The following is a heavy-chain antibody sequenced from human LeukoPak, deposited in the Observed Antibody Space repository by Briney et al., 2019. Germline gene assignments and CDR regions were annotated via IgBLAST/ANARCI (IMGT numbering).Heavy chain of an antibody. CDR2: IYYNGNT. CDR3: ARGRYCGGDCYDAFDI. V-gene: IGHV4-31*03. CDR1: GGSITSGGAYY. J-gene: IGHJ3*02. D-gene: IGHD2-21*02. Sequence: PSQTLSLTCTVSGGSITSGGAYYWNWIRQHPGKGLERIGYIYYNGNTYYNPSLKNRVTISVDTSKNRFSLKLTSVTAADTAVYYCARGRYCGGDCYDAFDIWGQGTMVTVSS.